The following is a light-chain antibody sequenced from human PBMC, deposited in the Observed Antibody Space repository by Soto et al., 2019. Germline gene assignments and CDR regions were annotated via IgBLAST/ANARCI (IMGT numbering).Light chain of an antibody. CDR3: QQYSSTIWT. CDR1: QSVLYSSNNKNY. V-gene: IGKV4-1*01. Sequence: DIVMTQSPDSLAVSLGERATINCKSSQSVLYSSNNKNYLAWYQQKPGQPPKLLIYWASTRESGVPDRFSGSGSGTDFTLTISSLQAEDVAVYYCQQYSSTIWTSGQGPQVNI. CDR2: WAS. J-gene: IGKJ1*01.